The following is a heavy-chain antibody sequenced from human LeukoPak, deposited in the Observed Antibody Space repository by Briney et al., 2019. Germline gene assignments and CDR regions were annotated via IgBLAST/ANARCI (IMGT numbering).Heavy chain of an antibody. Sequence: GGSLRLSCAASGFTFSSYEMNWVRQAPGEGLEWVSYISSSGSTIYYADSVKGRFTISRDNAKNSLYLQMNSLRAEDTAVYYCARDRSVIAVAGTLDYWGQGTLVTVSS. D-gene: IGHD6-19*01. V-gene: IGHV3-48*03. CDR1: GFTFSSYE. J-gene: IGHJ4*02. CDR2: ISSSGSTI. CDR3: ARDRSVIAVAGTLDY.